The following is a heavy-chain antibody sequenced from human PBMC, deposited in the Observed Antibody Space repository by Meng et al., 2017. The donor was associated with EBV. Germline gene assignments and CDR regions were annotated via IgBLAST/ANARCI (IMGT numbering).Heavy chain of an antibody. CDR2: IYWDDDK. V-gene: IGHV2-5*02. CDR1: GFSLSTRGVG. CDR3: AHIIAARPFDY. J-gene: IGHJ4*02. D-gene: IGHD6-6*01. Sequence: QITLKESGPTLVKPTQTLKLTCTFSGFSLSTRGVGVGWIRQPPGKALEWLALIYWDDDKRYSPSLKSRLTITKDTSKNQVVLTMTNMDPVDAATYYCAHIIAARPFDYWGQGTLVTVSS.